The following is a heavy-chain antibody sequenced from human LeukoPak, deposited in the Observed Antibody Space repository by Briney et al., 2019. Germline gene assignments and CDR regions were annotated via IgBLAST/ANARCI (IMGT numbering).Heavy chain of an antibody. CDR1: GFTFSTYA. V-gene: IGHV3-23*01. J-gene: IGHJ4*02. CDR2: ISGSGDGA. D-gene: IGHD3-22*01. CDR3: ARVWSSGYTKDY. Sequence: PGGSLRLSCAASGFTFSTYAMSWVRQAPGKGLQWVSLISGSGDGAHYADSVKGRFTISRDNAKNSVYLQMNSLRAEDTAVYYCARVWSSGYTKDYWGQGTLVTVSS.